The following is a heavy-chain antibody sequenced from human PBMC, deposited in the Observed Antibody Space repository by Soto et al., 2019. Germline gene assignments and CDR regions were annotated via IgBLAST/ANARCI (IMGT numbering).Heavy chain of an antibody. CDR1: GFTLSDHY. D-gene: IGHD3-22*01. Sequence: PXGSLRLSCADSGFTLSDHYIDWVRQAPGKGLEWVGRSRDKPQGYSTAYAASVKGRFTTSRDESKNSAYLQMNSLKTEDTAVYYCVRATYFSDSSGYTRCLDYWGQGTLVTVS. CDR3: VRATYFSDSSGYTRCLDY. J-gene: IGHJ4*02. V-gene: IGHV3-72*01. CDR2: SRDKPQGYST.